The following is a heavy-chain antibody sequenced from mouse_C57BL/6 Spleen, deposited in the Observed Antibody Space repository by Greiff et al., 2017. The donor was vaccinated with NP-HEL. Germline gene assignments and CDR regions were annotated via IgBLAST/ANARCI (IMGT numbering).Heavy chain of an antibody. V-gene: IGHV1-47*01. CDR1: GYTFTTYP. CDR3: ARRGDEDYDDPAWFAY. D-gene: IGHD2-4*01. Sequence: VQLQQSGAELVKPGASVKMSCKASGYTFTTYPIEWMKQNHGKSLEWIGNFHPYNDDTKYNEKFKGKATLTVEISSSTVYLELSRLTSDDSAVYYCARRGDEDYDDPAWFAYWGQGTLVTVSA. J-gene: IGHJ3*01. CDR2: FHPYNDDT.